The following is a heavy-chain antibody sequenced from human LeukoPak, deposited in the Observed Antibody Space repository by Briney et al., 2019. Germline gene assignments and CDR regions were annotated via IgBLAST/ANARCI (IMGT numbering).Heavy chain of an antibody. J-gene: IGHJ3*02. CDR3: ARLGWSGLNAFDI. CDR1: GGSFSGYY. Sequence: PSETLSLTCAVYGGSFSGYYWSWIRQPPGKGLEWIGEINHSGSTNYNPSLKSRVTISVDTSKNQFSLKLSSVTAADTAVYYCARLGWSGLNAFDIWGQGTMVTVSS. D-gene: IGHD2-15*01. CDR2: INHSGST. V-gene: IGHV4-34*01.